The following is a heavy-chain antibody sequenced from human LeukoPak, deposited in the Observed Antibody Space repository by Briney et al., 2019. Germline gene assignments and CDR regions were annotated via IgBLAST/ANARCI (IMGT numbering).Heavy chain of an antibody. CDR3: ATLDTYEID. CDR2: ISYDGSNK. Sequence: GSLRLSCAASGFPFSSYAMHWVRQAPGKGLEWVAVISYDGSNKYYADSVKGRFTISRDSSKNTLYLQMNSLRAEDTAVYYCATLDTYEIDWGQGTLVTVSS. CDR1: GFPFSSYA. V-gene: IGHV3-30-3*01. D-gene: IGHD3/OR15-3a*01. J-gene: IGHJ4*02.